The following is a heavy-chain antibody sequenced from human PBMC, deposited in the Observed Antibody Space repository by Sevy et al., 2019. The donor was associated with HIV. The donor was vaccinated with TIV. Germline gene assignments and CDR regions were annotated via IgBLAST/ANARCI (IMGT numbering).Heavy chain of an antibody. CDR2: ISYDGSSK. CDR1: GFSVSSHA. CDR3: SRDAGYSVGWYPSDY. V-gene: IGHV3-30-3*01. D-gene: IGHD2-15*01. J-gene: IGHJ4*02. Sequence: GGSLRLSCAASGFSVSSHAMHWVRQAPGEGLEWVALISYDGSSKYYSDSVKGRLTISRDNSKNTLYLQMNSLRPEDTALYYCSRDAGYSVGWYPSDYWGQGTLVTVSS.